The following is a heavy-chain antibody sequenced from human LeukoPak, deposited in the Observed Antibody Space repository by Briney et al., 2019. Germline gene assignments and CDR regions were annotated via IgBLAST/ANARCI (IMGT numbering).Heavy chain of an antibody. CDR1: GFTFSSYS. J-gene: IGHJ4*02. Sequence: HAGGSLRLSCAASGFTFSSYSMNRVRQAPGKGLEWVSYISSSSSTIYYADSVKGRFTISRDNAKNSLYLQMNSLRAEDTAVYYCARAVGYDFWSGPNRYFDYWGQGTLVTVSS. D-gene: IGHD3-3*01. V-gene: IGHV3-48*01. CDR3: ARAVGYDFWSGPNRYFDY. CDR2: ISSSSSTI.